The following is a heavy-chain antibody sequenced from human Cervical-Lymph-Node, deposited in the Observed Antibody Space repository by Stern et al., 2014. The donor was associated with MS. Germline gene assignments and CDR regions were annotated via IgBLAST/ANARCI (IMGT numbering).Heavy chain of an antibody. CDR3: AKTGAVFRFLGWFDP. Sequence: VQLVQSGGGLVQPGRSLRLSCAASGFTFDDNAMHWVRQAPGRGLEWVSGISWTSGSIGYADSVRGRFTISRDNAKNSLYLQMNNLRAEDTAFYYCAKTGAVFRFLGWFDPWGQGTLVTVSS. CDR1: GFTFDDNA. CDR2: ISWTSGSI. D-gene: IGHD3-3*01. J-gene: IGHJ5*02. V-gene: IGHV3-9*01.